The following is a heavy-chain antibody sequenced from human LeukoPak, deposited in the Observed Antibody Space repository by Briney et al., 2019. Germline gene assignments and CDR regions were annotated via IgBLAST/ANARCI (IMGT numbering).Heavy chain of an antibody. CDR1: GGSISSGGYY. V-gene: IGHV4-61*08. Sequence: PSETLSLTCTVSGGSISSGGYYWSWIRQPPGTGLEWIGYIYYSGSTNYNPSLKSRVTISVDTSKNQFSLKLSSVTAADTAVYYCAREWQQLVYDYWGQGTLVTVSS. D-gene: IGHD6-13*01. CDR2: IYYSGST. J-gene: IGHJ4*02. CDR3: AREWQQLVYDY.